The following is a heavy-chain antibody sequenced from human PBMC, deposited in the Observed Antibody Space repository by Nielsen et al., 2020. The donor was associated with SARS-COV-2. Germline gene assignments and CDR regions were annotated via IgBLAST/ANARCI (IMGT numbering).Heavy chain of an antibody. Sequence: GESLKISCAASGFTFSDYYMSWVRQAPGEGLEWVSGINWNGGSTGYADSVKGRFTISRDNAKNSLYLQMNSLRAEDTALYHCARIRWSDYYYGMDVWGQGTTVTVSS. D-gene: IGHD4-23*01. CDR3: ARIRWSDYYYGMDV. V-gene: IGHV3-20*01. CDR1: GFTFSDYY. CDR2: INWNGGST. J-gene: IGHJ6*02.